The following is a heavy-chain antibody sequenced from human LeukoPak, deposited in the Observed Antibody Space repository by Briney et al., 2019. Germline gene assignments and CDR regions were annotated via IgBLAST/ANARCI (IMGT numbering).Heavy chain of an antibody. V-gene: IGHV3-11*04. CDR2: ISSGSTI. D-gene: IGHD4-17*01. J-gene: IGHJ4*02. CDR1: GFTFSDYY. Sequence: AGGSLRLSCAASGFTFSDYYMSWIRQAPGKGLEWVSYISSGSTIYYADSVKGRFTISRDNAKNSLYLQMNSLRAEDTAVYYCARDHRGDRYWGQGTLVTVSS. CDR3: ARDHRGDRY.